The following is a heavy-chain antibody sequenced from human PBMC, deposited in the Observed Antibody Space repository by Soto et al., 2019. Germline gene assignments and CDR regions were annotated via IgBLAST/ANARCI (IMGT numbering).Heavy chain of an antibody. D-gene: IGHD3-3*01. V-gene: IGHV4-59*02. J-gene: IGHJ6*02. CDR1: GGSVSSDY. Sequence: QVQLQESGPRLMKPSETLSLTCTVSGGSVSSDYWSWIRQPPGKRLEYIGFIYLGGSPNYNPSLESRVTMSANTSKNQLSLKVTSVTAADTAVYYCAGGEWFPRGYGMDVWGRGATVTVS. CDR2: IYLGGSP. CDR3: AGGEWFPRGYGMDV.